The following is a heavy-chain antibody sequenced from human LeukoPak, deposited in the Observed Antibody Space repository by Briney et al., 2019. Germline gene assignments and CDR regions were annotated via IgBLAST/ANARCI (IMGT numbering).Heavy chain of an antibody. V-gene: IGHV3-30*18. D-gene: IGHD2-2*01. Sequence: GGSLRLPCAASGFSLANVWLHWIRQAPGKGLEWVAVISYDGSNKYYAESVKGRFTISRDNSKNTLYLQMNSLRAEDTAVYYCAKDGGYCSRTSCYQYYYYYGMDVWGQGTTVTVSS. CDR2: ISYDGSNK. J-gene: IGHJ6*02. CDR1: GFSLANVW. CDR3: AKDGGYCSRTSCYQYYYYYGMDV.